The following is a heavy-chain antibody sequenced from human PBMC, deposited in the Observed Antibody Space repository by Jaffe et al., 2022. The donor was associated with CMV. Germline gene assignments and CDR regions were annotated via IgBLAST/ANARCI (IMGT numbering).Heavy chain of an antibody. J-gene: IGHJ3*01. CDR2: ISDSGTT. CDR1: GGSISPYY. V-gene: IGHV4-4*08. Sequence: QVQLQESGPGLVKPSEILSLTCTVSGGSISPYYWNWVRRPPGKGLQWIGYISDSGTTNYNPSLKSRVTISLDTSRVQFSLRLTSVGAADTAEYFCARSAAFFDSGGLGGAFDVWGLGTKVTVSS. D-gene: IGHD2-15*01. CDR3: ARSAAFFDSGGLGGAFDV.